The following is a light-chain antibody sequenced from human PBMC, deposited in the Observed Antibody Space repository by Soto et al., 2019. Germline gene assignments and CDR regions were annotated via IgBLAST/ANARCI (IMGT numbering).Light chain of an antibody. CDR2: DVT. J-gene: IGLJ1*01. CDR3: SSFGVSNNV. Sequence: QSALTQPPSASGSPGQSVTISCTGTSGDVGGYDYVSWYQQHPGKAPKLMIYDVTKRPSGVPDRFSGSKSGNTASLTVSGLQAEDEADYYCSSFGVSNNVFGTGTKVTVL. CDR1: SGDVGGYDY. V-gene: IGLV2-8*01.